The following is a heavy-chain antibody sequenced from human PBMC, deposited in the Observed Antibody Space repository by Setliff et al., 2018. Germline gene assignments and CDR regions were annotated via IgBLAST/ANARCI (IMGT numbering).Heavy chain of an antibody. CDR2: IYYSGST. CDR1: GASISSDGYY. CDR3: ARSRTIAVKGGVFAV. Sequence: SEPLSLTCIVSGASISSDGYYWSWIRQHPGKGLVWIGYIYYSGSTYYNPSLKSRVTISLDTSKNQFSLELSSVTAADTAVYYCARSRTIAVKGGVFAVWGRGTLVTVSS. D-gene: IGHD6-19*01. J-gene: IGHJ2*01. V-gene: IGHV4-31*03.